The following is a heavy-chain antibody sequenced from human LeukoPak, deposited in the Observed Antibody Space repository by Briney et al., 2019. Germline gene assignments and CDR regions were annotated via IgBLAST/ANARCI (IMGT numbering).Heavy chain of an antibody. CDR1: GFALSSYA. V-gene: IGHV3-23*01. Sequence: GGSLRLSCAASGFALSSYAMSWVRQAPGKGLEWVSATSSSDAGTYHADSVKGRFTISRDNSKNTLYLQMNSLRAEDTAVYYCARGGPAAGRFDYWGQGTLVTVSS. CDR2: TSSSDAGT. D-gene: IGHD6-13*01. CDR3: ARGGPAAGRFDY. J-gene: IGHJ4*02.